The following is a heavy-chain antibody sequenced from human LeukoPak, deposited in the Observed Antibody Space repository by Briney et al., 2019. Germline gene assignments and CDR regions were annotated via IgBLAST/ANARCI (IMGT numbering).Heavy chain of an antibody. CDR3: ARDVKGSGSYYNVGDY. J-gene: IGHJ4*02. Sequence: ASVKVSCKASGYTFTSYGISWVRQAPGQGLEWMGWISAYNGNTNYAQKLQGRVTMTTDTSTSTAYMELRSLRSDDTAVYYCARDVKGSGSYYNVGDYWGQGALVTVSS. CDR1: GYTFTSYG. D-gene: IGHD3-10*01. V-gene: IGHV1-18*01. CDR2: ISAYNGNT.